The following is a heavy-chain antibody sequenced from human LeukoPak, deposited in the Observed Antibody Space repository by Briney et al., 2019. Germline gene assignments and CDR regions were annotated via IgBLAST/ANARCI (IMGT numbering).Heavy chain of an antibody. D-gene: IGHD3-22*01. J-gene: IGHJ4*02. CDR2: IYYSGST. CDR1: GGSISSSSYY. V-gene: IGHV4-39*01. Sequence: PSETLSLTSTVSGGSISSSSYYWGWIRQPPGKGLEWIGSIYYSGSTYYNPSLKSRVTISVDTSKNQFSLKLSSVTAADTAVYYCARRASHYDSSGYHDYWGQGTLVTVSS. CDR3: ARRASHYDSSGYHDY.